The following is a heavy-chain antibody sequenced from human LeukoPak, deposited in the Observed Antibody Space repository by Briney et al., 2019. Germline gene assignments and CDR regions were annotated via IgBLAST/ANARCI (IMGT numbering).Heavy chain of an antibody. CDR3: AKETQLRSAFDI. V-gene: IGHV3-23*01. J-gene: IGHJ3*02. CDR1: GFTFSNYG. CDR2: ITSGVGIT. D-gene: IGHD2-2*01. Sequence: GGSLRLSCAASGFTFSNYGMNWVRQAPGKGLEWVSIITSGVGITYYADSVKGRFTISRDNSKNTLYLQMNSLRAEDTAVYYCAKETQLRSAFDIWGQGTMVTVSS.